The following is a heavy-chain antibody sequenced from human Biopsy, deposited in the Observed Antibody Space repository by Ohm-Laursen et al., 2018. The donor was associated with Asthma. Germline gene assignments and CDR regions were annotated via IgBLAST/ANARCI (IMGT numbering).Heavy chain of an antibody. CDR1: GGTFSSYA. V-gene: IGHV1-69*13. CDR2: IIPIFGTA. J-gene: IGHJ6*02. D-gene: IGHD1-7*01. CDR3: ARDPHNSYLASLRTKFNYYYYGMDA. Sequence: SVKVSCKASGGTFSSYAISWVRQAPGQGLEWMGGIIPIFGTANYAQKFQGRVTITADESTSTAYMELSSLRSEDTAVYYCARDPHNSYLASLRTKFNYYYYGMDAWGQGTTVTVSS.